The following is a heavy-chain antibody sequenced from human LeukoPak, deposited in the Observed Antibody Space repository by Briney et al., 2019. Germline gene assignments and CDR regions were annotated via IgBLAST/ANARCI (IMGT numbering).Heavy chain of an antibody. CDR2: IRYDGSNK. D-gene: IGHD3-22*01. J-gene: IGHJ6*03. CDR3: AKDAVAYYYDSSGYYRIHYYYMDV. CDR1: GFTFSSYG. V-gene: IGHV3-30*02. Sequence: GGSLRLSCAASGFTFSSYGMHWVRQAPGKGLEWVAFIRYDGSNKYYADSVKGRFTISRDNSKNTLYLQMNSLRAEDTAVYYCAKDAVAYYYDSSGYYRIHYYYMDVWGEGTTVTVSS.